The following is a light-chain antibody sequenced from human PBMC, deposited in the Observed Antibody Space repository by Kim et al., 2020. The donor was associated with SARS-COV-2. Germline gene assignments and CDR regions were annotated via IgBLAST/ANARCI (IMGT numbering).Light chain of an antibody. CDR2: DVT. CDR3: GSYTSSNSLV. J-gene: IGLJ3*02. V-gene: IGLV2-14*03. CDR1: INDIGLYNY. Sequence: GQLLTISCTGTINDIGLYNYVSWYQLHPGTAPKLLIYDVTKRPSGVSDRFAGSKSGNTASLSISGLQTEDESEYFCGSYTSSNSLVFGGGTQLTVL.